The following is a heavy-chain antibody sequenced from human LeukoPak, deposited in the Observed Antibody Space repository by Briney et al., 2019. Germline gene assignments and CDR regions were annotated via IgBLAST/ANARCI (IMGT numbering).Heavy chain of an antibody. CDR1: GYTFTVYY. CDR2: IDPRNGST. CDR3: ARGLLGTSSSVGYFDS. Sequence: ASVKVSCKASGYTFTVYYIHWMRQAPGQGLEWMGWIDPRNGSTNYAQRFQGRVSMTRDTSISTVYMELRSLISDDTAVYYCARGLLGTSSSVGYFDSWGQGTLVTVSS. V-gene: IGHV1-2*02. D-gene: IGHD6-6*01. J-gene: IGHJ4*02.